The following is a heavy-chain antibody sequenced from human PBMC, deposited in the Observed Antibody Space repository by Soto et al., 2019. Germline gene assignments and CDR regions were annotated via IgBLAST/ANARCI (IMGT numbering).Heavy chain of an antibody. CDR3: AHTWGLPFDY. Sequence: QITLKESGPTLVKPTQTLTLTCTYSGFSLRTTGVGVGWIRQPPGKALEWLGIFYWDDDKRYSPSLKNRLTLTNDISKRQVVLTLTNMDPVDTATYYCAHTWGLPFDYWGQGTLVIVSS. D-gene: IGHD3-16*01. V-gene: IGHV2-5*02. J-gene: IGHJ4*02. CDR2: FYWDDDK. CDR1: GFSLRTTGVG.